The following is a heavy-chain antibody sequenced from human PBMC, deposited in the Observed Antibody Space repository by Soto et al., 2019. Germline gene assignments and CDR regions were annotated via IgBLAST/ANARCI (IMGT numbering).Heavy chain of an antibody. Sequence: EVQLLESGGGLVQPGGSLRLSCAASGFRLSDSAVSWVRQAPGKGLEWVSSLTVTGDSAFYSDSVKGRFTISRDISKSTLYLQMNSLRAEDTAVYYCAKNGCSYPACYPYYYYVDVGGGGTTVTVSS. J-gene: IGHJ6*03. CDR1: GFRLSDSA. D-gene: IGHD2-15*01. V-gene: IGHV3-23*01. CDR2: LTVTGDSA. CDR3: AKNGCSYPACYPYYYYVDV.